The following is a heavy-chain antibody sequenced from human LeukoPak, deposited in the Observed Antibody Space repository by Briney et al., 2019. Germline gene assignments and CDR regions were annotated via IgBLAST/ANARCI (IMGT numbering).Heavy chain of an antibody. D-gene: IGHD5-12*01. Sequence: GGSLSLACAASGFTFSSYAISWVRQPPRKGLAWVSAISRSGGSTYYAVSMKGRFTIYRDNSKNTLYLQMNSLRAEDTAVYYCAKDPIIVATNLFDYWGQGTLVTVSS. V-gene: IGHV3-23*01. CDR2: ISRSGGST. J-gene: IGHJ4*02. CDR1: GFTFSSYA. CDR3: AKDPIIVATNLFDY.